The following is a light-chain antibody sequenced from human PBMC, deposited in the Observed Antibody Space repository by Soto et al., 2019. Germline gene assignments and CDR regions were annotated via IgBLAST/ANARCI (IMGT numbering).Light chain of an antibody. CDR1: QGISSA. V-gene: IGKV1-13*02. Sequence: AIQLTQSPSSLSASVGDRVTITCRASQGISSALAWYQQKPEKAPKLLIYDASSLESGVPSRFSGSGSGTDFTLTISSLQPEDFATYYCQQFNSYLKTFGQGTKVEIK. CDR2: DAS. CDR3: QQFNSYLKT. J-gene: IGKJ1*01.